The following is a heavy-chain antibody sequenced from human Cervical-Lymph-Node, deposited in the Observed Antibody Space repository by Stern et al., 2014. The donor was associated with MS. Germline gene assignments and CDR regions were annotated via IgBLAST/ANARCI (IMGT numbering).Heavy chain of an antibody. V-gene: IGHV3-30*18. CDR3: ANVIGSTSLPSEY. CDR2: ISYDGIKR. CDR1: GFTFSNFG. Sequence: VQLVESGGGVVQPGRSLRLSCAASGFTFSNFGMHWVRQAPGKGLEWAAVISYDGIKRYYADSVKGRFTISRDNSKNTLYLQMNSSRTDDTAVYYCANVIGSTSLPSEYWGQGTLVTVSS. D-gene: IGHD2-2*01. J-gene: IGHJ4*02.